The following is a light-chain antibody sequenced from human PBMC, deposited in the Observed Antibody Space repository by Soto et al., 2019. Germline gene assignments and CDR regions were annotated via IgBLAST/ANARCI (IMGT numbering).Light chain of an antibody. CDR1: QGISSL. CDR3: QQADTFPWT. Sequence: DIQMTQSPSSVSASVGDRVTITCRASQGISSLLAWYQQKPGKAPKLLIYYASNLENGVPSRFSGSGSGPDSTLTISSLQPEDFATYFCQQADTFPWTFGQGTKVEL. CDR2: YAS. J-gene: IGKJ1*01. V-gene: IGKV1D-12*01.